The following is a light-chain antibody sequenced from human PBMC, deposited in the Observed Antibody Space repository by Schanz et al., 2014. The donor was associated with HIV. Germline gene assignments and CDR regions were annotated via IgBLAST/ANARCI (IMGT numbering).Light chain of an antibody. CDR1: QDIGPY. J-gene: IGKJ4*01. V-gene: IGKV1-5*03. CDR2: KAS. CDR3: LQDFNYPLT. Sequence: DIQMTQSPSTLSASVGDRVTITCRAGQDIGPYLAWYQQKPGKAPKLLIYKASTLESGVPSRFSGSGSGTEFTRTISSLQPDDFATYYCLQDFNYPLTFGGGTRVEIK.